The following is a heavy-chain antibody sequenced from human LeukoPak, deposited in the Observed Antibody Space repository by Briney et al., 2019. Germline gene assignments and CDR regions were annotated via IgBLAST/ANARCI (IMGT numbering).Heavy chain of an antibody. CDR3: AKDPEVGATLWSYFDY. D-gene: IGHD1-26*01. Sequence: GGSLRLSCAASGFTFSSYGMSWVRQAPGKGLEWVSLITGSGDSTYYADSVKGRFTISRDNSKNTLYLQMTSLRAEDTAVYYCAKDPEVGATLWSYFDYWGQGTLVTVSS. V-gene: IGHV3-23*01. J-gene: IGHJ4*02. CDR1: GFTFSSYG. CDR2: ITGSGDST.